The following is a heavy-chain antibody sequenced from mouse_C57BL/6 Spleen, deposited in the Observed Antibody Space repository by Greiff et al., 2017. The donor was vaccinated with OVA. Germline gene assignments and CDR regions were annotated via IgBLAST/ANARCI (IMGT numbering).Heavy chain of an antibody. Sequence: EVQLKESGPGLVKPSQSLSLTCSVTGYSITSGYYWNWIRQFPGNKLEWMGYISYDGSNNYNPSLKNRISITRDTSKNQFFLKLNSVTAEDTATYYCARGTAYWGQGTLVTVSA. CDR1: GYSITSGYY. J-gene: IGHJ3*01. CDR3: ARGTAY. CDR2: ISYDGSN. V-gene: IGHV3-6*01.